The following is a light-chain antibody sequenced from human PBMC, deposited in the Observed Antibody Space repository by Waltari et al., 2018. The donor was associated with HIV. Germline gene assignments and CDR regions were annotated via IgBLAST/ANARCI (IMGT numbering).Light chain of an antibody. CDR1: SGDIGSFNF. CDR3: CSYSRGGDSYV. V-gene: IGLV2-14*01. Sequence: QSVLTQPASVSGFLGQSITIPCGGSSGDIGSFNFVPWYHSRPYEIPRLIIHVVRRRPWGVSSRFSCCNAGITASLAIAGLNSEDEGVYYGCSYSRGGDSYVFGPGT. CDR2: VVR. J-gene: IGLJ1*01.